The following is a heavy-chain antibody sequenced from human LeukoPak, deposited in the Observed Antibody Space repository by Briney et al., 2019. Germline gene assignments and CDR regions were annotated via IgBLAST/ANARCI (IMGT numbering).Heavy chain of an antibody. J-gene: IGHJ6*03. Sequence: ASVKVSCKASGYTFTGYYMHWVRQAPGQGLEWMGWINPNSGGTNYAQKFQGRVTMTRDTSISTACMELSRLRSDDTAVYYRARHWTEDYSKSYYYYYMDVWGKGTTVTVSS. CDR3: ARHWTEDYSKSYYYYYMDV. D-gene: IGHD4-11*01. CDR2: INPNSGGT. CDR1: GYTFTGYY. V-gene: IGHV1-2*02.